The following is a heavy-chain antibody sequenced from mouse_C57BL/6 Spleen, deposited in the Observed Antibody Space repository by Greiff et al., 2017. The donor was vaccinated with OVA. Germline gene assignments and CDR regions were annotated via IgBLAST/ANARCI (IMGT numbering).Heavy chain of an antibody. CDR1: GYTFTSYG. V-gene: IGHV1-81*01. CDR2: IYPRSGNT. D-gene: IGHD2-5*01. CDR3: ARGDSKGGYYAMDY. J-gene: IGHJ4*01. Sequence: VQLQQSGAELARPGASVKLSCKASGYTFTSYGISWVKQRTGQGLEWIGEIYPRSGNTYYNEKFKGKATLTADKSSSTAYMELRSLTSEDSAVYFCARGDSKGGYYAMDYWGQGTSVTVSS.